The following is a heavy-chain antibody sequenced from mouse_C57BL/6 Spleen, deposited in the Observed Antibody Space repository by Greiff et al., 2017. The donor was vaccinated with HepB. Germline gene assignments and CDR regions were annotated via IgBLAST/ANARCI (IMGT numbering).Heavy chain of an antibody. CDR1: GYTFTSYW. CDR3: ARRYYGSSHWYFDV. CDR2: IYPSDSET. J-gene: IGHJ1*03. Sequence: QVQLQQPGAELVRPGSSVKLSCKASGYTFTSYWMDWVKQRPGQGLEWIGNIYPSDSETHYNQKFKDKATLTVDKSSSTAYMQLSSLTSEDSAVYYCARRYYGSSHWYFDVWGTGTTVTVSS. D-gene: IGHD1-1*01. V-gene: IGHV1-61*01.